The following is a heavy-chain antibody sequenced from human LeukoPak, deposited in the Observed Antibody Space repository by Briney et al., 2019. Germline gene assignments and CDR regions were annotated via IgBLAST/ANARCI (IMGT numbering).Heavy chain of an antibody. D-gene: IGHD2-2*01. V-gene: IGHV3-33*01. CDR1: GFTFSGYG. CDR3: AREFVVVVPAVQYYYYYMDV. CDR2: IWYDGSNK. J-gene: IGHJ6*03. Sequence: PGRSLRLSCAASGFTFSGYGMHWVRQAPGKGLEWVAVIWYDGSNKYYADSVKGRFTISRDNSKNTLYLQMNSLRAEDTAVYYCAREFVVVVPAVQYYYYYMDVWGKGTTVTVSS.